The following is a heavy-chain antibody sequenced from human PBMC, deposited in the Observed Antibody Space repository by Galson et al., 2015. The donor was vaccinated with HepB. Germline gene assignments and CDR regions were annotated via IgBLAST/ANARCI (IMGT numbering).Heavy chain of an antibody. J-gene: IGHJ6*02. D-gene: IGHD6-13*01. V-gene: IGHV3-30*04. Sequence: SLRLSCAASGFTFSSYAMHWVRRAPGKGLEWVAVISYDGSNKYYADSVKGRFTISRDNSKNTLYLQMNSLRAEDTAVYYCARDPGDSSLKLYYYGMDVWGQGTTVTVSS. CDR3: ARDPGDSSLKLYYYGMDV. CDR1: GFTFSSYA. CDR2: ISYDGSNK.